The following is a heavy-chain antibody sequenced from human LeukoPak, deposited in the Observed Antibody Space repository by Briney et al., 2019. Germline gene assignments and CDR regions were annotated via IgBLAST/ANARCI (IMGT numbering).Heavy chain of an antibody. CDR3: ARTYYYDSSGYPMGAFDI. Sequence: GASVKVSCKASGGTFSSYAISWVRQAPGQGLEWMGRIIPILGIANYAQKFQGRVTITADKSTSTAYMELSSLRSDDTAVYYCARTYYYDSSGYPMGAFDIWGQGTMVTVSS. V-gene: IGHV1-69*04. CDR1: GGTFSSYA. CDR2: IIPILGIA. J-gene: IGHJ3*02. D-gene: IGHD3-22*01.